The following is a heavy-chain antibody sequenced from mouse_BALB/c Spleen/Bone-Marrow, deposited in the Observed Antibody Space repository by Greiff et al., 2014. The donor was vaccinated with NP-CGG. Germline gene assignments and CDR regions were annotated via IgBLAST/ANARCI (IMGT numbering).Heavy chain of an antibody. CDR3: ARPYYGPYFDY. CDR2: INPSNGRT. D-gene: IGHD1-2*01. J-gene: IGHJ2*01. V-gene: IGHV1S81*02. Sequence: QVTLKESGAELVKPGASVKLSCKASGYTFTSYWMHWVKQRPGQGLEWIGEINPSNGRTNYNEKFKSKATLTVDKSSSTAYMQPSSLTSEDSAVYYCARPYYGPYFDYWGQGTTLTVSS. CDR1: GYTFTSYW.